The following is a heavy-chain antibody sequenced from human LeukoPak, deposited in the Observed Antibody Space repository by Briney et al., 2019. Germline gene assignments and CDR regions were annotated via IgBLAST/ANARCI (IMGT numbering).Heavy chain of an antibody. V-gene: IGHV3-30*04. D-gene: IGHD6-13*01. Sequence: PGGSLRLSCAASGFTFSSYAMNWVRQAPGKGLEWVAVISYDGSNKYYADSVKGRFTISRDNSKNTLYLQMNSLRAEDTAVYYCARDGTGLDYWGQGTLVTVSS. CDR3: ARDGTGLDY. CDR2: ISYDGSNK. CDR1: GFTFSSYA. J-gene: IGHJ4*02.